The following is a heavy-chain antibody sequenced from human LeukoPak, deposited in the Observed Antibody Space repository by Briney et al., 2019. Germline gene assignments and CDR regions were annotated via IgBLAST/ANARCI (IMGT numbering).Heavy chain of an antibody. D-gene: IGHD5-24*01. Sequence: GGSLRFSCTGSGFTVSSSYMSWVRQTPGKGLEWVSGIYSGGTTYYADSVKGRVTISRDGSKNTVYLQMNSLRAEDTAVYYCARDRRDGYCLGHWGQGTLVTVSS. CDR1: GFTVSSSY. CDR3: ARDRRDGYCLGH. CDR2: IYSGGTT. J-gene: IGHJ4*02. V-gene: IGHV3-66*01.